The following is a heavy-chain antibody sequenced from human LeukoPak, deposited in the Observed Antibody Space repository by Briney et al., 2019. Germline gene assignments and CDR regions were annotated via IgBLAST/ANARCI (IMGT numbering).Heavy chain of an antibody. CDR1: GFTFSGYA. J-gene: IGHJ5*02. D-gene: IGHD2-21*02. V-gene: IGHV3-30*04. CDR2: ISYDGSDK. Sequence: SGGSLRLSCAASGFTFSGYAMHWVRQAPGKGLEWVALISYDGSDKYYADSVKGRFTISRDNSKNTLHLQMNSLRAEDTAIYYCAKGSSVVMVTATNAWGQGILVTVSS. CDR3: AKGSSVVMVTATNA.